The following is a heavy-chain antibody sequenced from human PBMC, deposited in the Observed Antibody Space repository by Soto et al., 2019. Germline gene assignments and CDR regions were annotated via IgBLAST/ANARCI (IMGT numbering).Heavy chain of an antibody. V-gene: IGHV3-21*01. CDR2: ISSSSSYI. D-gene: IGHD3-9*01. J-gene: IGHJ4*02. CDR1: GFTFSSYS. Sequence: GGSLRLSCAASGFTFSSYSMNWVRQAPGKGLEWVSSISSSSSYIYYADSVKGRFTISRDNAKNSLYLQMNSLRAEDTAVYYCARGWYDILTGYQPLDYWGQGTLVTVSS. CDR3: ARGWYDILTGYQPLDY.